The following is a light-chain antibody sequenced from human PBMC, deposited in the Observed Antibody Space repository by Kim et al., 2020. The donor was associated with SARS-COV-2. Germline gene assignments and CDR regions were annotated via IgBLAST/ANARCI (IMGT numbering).Light chain of an antibody. V-gene: IGLV3-9*01. CDR2: RDS. CDR1: NIGSTN. J-gene: IGLJ2*01. CDR3: QVWDSSTVV. Sequence: SVGLGQTARSTCGGNNIGSTNVHRYQQKPGQAPVLVIYRDSNRPSGIPVRFSGSNSGNTATLTISRAQAGDEADYYCQVWDSSTVVFGGGTKLTVL.